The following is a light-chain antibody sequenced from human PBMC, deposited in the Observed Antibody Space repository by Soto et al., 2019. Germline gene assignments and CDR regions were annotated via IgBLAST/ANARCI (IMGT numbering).Light chain of an antibody. V-gene: IGKV1-5*03. CDR2: KAS. CDR1: QLISSW. CDR3: KQSSAFPLT. J-gene: IGKJ4*01. Sequence: DIQITQSPSTLSASVGDSVTITCRASQLISSWLAWYQKKPVKDPKILIYKASRLGRGVPSRFSGSGSGTDFNLTISRLQTEDFATYFCKQSSAFPLTFGGGTKVDIK.